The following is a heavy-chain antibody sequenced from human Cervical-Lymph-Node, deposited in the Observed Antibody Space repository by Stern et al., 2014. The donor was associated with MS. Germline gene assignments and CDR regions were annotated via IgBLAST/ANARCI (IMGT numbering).Heavy chain of an antibody. J-gene: IGHJ4*02. CDR2: ISSSSTTI. CDR3: ARDFYYYAY. Sequence: EVQLVESGGGLVQPGWSLRLSCAASGFTFSSYSMNWVRQTPGKGLEWVSYISSSSTTIYYADSVKGRFTISRDNAKNSLFLQMNSLSDEDTALYYCARDFYYYAYWGQGALVTVSS. D-gene: IGHD3-3*01. CDR1: GFTFSSYS. V-gene: IGHV3-48*02.